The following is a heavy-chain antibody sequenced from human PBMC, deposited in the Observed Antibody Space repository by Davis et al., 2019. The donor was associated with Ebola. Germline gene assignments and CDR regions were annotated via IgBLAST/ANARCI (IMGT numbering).Heavy chain of an antibody. D-gene: IGHD6-19*01. J-gene: IGHJ6*02. Sequence: GESLKISCAASGFTFSSYGMHWVRQAPGKGLEWVSSISSSGSTIYYADSVKGRFTISRDNAKNSLYLQMNSLRAEDTAVYYCARDVTRSSGWSYYYYYGMDVWGQGTTVTVSS. V-gene: IGHV3-48*04. CDR2: ISSSGSTI. CDR3: ARDVTRSSGWSYYYYYGMDV. CDR1: GFTFSSYG.